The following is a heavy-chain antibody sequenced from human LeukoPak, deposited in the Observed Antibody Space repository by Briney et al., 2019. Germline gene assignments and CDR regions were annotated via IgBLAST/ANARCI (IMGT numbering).Heavy chain of an antibody. CDR3: ARRAGVAARPPYYFDY. V-gene: IGHV4-59*08. CDR1: GGSISSYY. D-gene: IGHD6-6*01. J-gene: IGHJ4*02. CDR2: IYYSGST. Sequence: SETLSLTCTVSGGSISSYYWSWIRQPPGKGLEWIGYIYYSGSTNYNPSLKSRVTISVDTSKNQFSLKLRSVTAADTAVYYCARRAGVAARPPYYFDYWGQGTLVTVSS.